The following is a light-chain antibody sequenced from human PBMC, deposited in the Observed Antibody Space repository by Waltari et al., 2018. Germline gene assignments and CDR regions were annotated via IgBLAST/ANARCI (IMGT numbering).Light chain of an antibody. J-gene: IGKJ4*01. CDR2: GAS. CDR3: QQYGSSPPQLT. CDR1: QSVSSSY. Sequence: EIVLTQSPGTLSLSPGERATPSCRASQSVSSSYLAWYQQKPGQAPRLLIYGASSRATGIPDSFSGSESGTDFTLTISRLEPEDFAVYYCQQYGSSPPQLTFGGGTKVEIK. V-gene: IGKV3-20*01.